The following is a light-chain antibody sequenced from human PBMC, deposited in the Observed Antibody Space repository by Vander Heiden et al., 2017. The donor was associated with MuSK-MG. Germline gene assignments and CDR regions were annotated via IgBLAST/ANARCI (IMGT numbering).Light chain of an antibody. CDR2: AAS. V-gene: IGKV1-39*01. CDR3: QQSYSTPQA. CDR1: QSISSY. J-gene: IGKJ3*01. Sequence: DIQMTQSPSSLSASVGDRVTITCRVSQSISSYLNWYQQKPGKAPKPLIYAASSLQSGVPSRFSGSGSGTDFTLTISSLQPEDFATYYCQQSYSTPQAFGPGTKVDIK.